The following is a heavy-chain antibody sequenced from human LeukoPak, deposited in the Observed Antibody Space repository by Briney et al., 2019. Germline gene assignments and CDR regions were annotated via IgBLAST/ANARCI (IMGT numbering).Heavy chain of an antibody. J-gene: IGHJ4*02. CDR1: GYTFTTYG. CDR2: ISPNNGNR. D-gene: IGHD2-8*01. Sequence: GESLKISCKASGYTFTTYGISWVRQAPGQGLEWMGWISPNNGNRNYAQKLQGRVTMTTDTSTSTAYMELRSLRSDDTAVYYCARGYYCTNGVCYGGDFDNWGQGTLVTVSS. V-gene: IGHV1-18*01. CDR3: ARGYYCTNGVCYGGDFDN.